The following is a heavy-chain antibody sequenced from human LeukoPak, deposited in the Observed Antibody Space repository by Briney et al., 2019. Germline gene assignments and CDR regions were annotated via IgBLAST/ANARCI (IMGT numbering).Heavy chain of an antibody. CDR2: ISTDGSST. CDR1: GFIFSSYW. J-gene: IGHJ4*02. Sequence: GGSLRLSCAASGFIFSSYWMHWFRQGPGKGLVWVSRISTDGSSTSYADSVKGRFTISRDNAKNTLYLQMGSLRAEDSAVYYCARVRSGTWNGYEYWGQGTLVTVSS. D-gene: IGHD3-3*01. CDR3: ARVRSGTWNGYEY. V-gene: IGHV3-74*01.